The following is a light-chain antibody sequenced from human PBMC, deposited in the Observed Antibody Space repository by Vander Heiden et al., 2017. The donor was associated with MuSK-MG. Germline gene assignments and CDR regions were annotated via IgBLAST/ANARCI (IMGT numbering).Light chain of an antibody. CDR3: AAWDDSLSAVV. J-gene: IGLJ2*01. Sequence: QSVLTQPPSASGTPGQRVTISCSGSSSNIGSNYVYWYQQLPGTAPKLLIYRNNQRPSGVPDRFSGSKSGTSAYLAISGLRSEDEADYDCAAWDDSLSAVVFGGGTKL. CDR2: RNN. CDR1: SSNIGSNY. V-gene: IGLV1-47*01.